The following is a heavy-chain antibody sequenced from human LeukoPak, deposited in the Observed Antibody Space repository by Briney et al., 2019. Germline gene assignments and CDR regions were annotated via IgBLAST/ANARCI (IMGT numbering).Heavy chain of an antibody. J-gene: IGHJ6*03. CDR2: ISSTSSFI. Sequence: GGSLRLSCAASGFTFSTYSMNWVRQAPGKGLEWVSSISSTSSFIYYADSVKGRFTISRDNAKNSLYLQMNSLRAEDTAVYYCARHSGGGAAPDYYMDVWGKGTTVTISS. CDR3: ARHSGGGAAPDYYMDV. V-gene: IGHV3-21*01. CDR1: GFTFSTYS. D-gene: IGHD2-15*01.